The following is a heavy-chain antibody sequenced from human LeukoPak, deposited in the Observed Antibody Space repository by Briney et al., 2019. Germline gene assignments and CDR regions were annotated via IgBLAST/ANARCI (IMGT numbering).Heavy chain of an antibody. CDR1: GYTFTSYG. Sequence: ASVKVSCKASGYTFTSYGINWVRQATGQGLEWMGWMNPNSGNTGYAQKFQGRVTMTRNTSISTAYMELSSLRSEDTAVYYCARGLYCSSTSCYMGDFDYWGQGTLVTVSS. V-gene: IGHV1-8*02. D-gene: IGHD2-2*02. J-gene: IGHJ4*02. CDR2: MNPNSGNT. CDR3: ARGLYCSSTSCYMGDFDY.